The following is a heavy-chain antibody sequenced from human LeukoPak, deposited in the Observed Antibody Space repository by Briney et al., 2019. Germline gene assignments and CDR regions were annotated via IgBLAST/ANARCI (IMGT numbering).Heavy chain of an antibody. Sequence: PGGSLRLSCSASRFSFSAYGMHWVRQAPGKGLEWVAFIHYDRSSEYYAESVRGRFTISRDNSKYTLYLEMNSLRPDDSAVHYCVKDAFSSSYDWGQGTLVTVSS. V-gene: IGHV3-30*02. CDR3: VKDAFSSSYD. J-gene: IGHJ4*02. D-gene: IGHD6-6*01. CDR1: RFSFSAYG. CDR2: IHYDRSSE.